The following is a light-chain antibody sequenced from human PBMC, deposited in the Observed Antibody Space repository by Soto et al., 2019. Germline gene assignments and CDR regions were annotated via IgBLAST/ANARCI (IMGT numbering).Light chain of an antibody. Sequence: QSALTQPASVSGSPGQSITISCTGTSSDVGSYNLVSWYQQHPGKAPKLMICEGSKRPSGVSNRFSGSKSGNTASLTISGLQAEDEADYYCCSYAGSSTSVIFGGGPKLTVL. J-gene: IGLJ2*01. V-gene: IGLV2-23*01. CDR2: EGS. CDR1: SSDVGSYNL. CDR3: CSYAGSSTSVI.